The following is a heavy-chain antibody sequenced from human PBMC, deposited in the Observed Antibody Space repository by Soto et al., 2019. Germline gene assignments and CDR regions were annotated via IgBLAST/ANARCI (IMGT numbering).Heavy chain of an antibody. Sequence: SLRLSCAASGFTVSTNYMTWVRQAPGKGLEWVSIIYTGGSTYYADSVKGRFTISRDNSKNTLYLQMSSLRVEDTAVYYCARELDGMDVWGQGTTVTVSS. CDR1: GFTVSTNY. J-gene: IGHJ6*02. V-gene: IGHV3-53*01. CDR2: IYTGGST. CDR3: ARELDGMDV.